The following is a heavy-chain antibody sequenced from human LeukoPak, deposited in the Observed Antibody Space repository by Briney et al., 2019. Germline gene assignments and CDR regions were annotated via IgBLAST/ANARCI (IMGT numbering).Heavy chain of an antibody. CDR2: IYYSGST. CDR3: ARDRSEFDY. J-gene: IGHJ4*02. Sequence: PSETLSLTCTVSGGSISSYYWSWIRQPPGKGLEWIGYIYYSGSTNYNPSLKSRVTISVDMSKNQFSLRLSSVTAAATAVYYCARDRSEFDYWGQGALVTVSS. D-gene: IGHD2-15*01. CDR1: GGSISSYY. V-gene: IGHV4-59*01.